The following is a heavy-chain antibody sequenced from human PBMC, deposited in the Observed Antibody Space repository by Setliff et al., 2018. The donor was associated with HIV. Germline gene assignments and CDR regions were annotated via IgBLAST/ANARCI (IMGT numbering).Heavy chain of an antibody. D-gene: IGHD3-3*01. CDR3: TRDRRGSNSWSGYNGGFDY. V-gene: IGHV3-49*03. CDR1: GGSFSGYY. CDR2: IRSKSIGGTT. Sequence: LSLTCAVYGGSFSGYYWSWIRQPPGMGLEWVGFIRSKSIGGTTDYGASVKGRFTISRDDSKTIAYLQMNSLTTEDTAVYFCTRDRRGSNSWSGYNGGFDYWGQGTLVTVSS. J-gene: IGHJ4*02.